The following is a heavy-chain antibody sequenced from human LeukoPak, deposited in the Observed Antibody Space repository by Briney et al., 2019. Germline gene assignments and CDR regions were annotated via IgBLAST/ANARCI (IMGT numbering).Heavy chain of an antibody. Sequence: GGSLRLSCAASGFTFSSYAMSWVRQAPGKGLEWVSVIYSGGSTYYADSVKGRFTISRDNSKNTLYLQMNSLRAEDTAVYYCASYGSGSYYRNYWGQGTLVTVSS. CDR1: GFTFSSYA. D-gene: IGHD3-10*01. V-gene: IGHV3-53*01. CDR2: IYSGGST. CDR3: ASYGSGSYYRNY. J-gene: IGHJ4*02.